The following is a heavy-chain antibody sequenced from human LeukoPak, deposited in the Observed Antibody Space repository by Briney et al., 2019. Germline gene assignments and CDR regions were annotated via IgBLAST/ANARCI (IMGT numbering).Heavy chain of an antibody. Sequence: SETLSLTCTVSGGSISSYYWSWIRQPAGKGLEWIGRIYTSGGTNYNPSLKSRVTMSVDTSKKQFSLKLSSVTAADRAVYYCARIRSSGWGPNFDYWGQGTLVTVSS. V-gene: IGHV4-4*07. CDR2: IYTSGGT. J-gene: IGHJ4*02. CDR3: ARIRSSGWGPNFDY. CDR1: GGSISSYY. D-gene: IGHD6-19*01.